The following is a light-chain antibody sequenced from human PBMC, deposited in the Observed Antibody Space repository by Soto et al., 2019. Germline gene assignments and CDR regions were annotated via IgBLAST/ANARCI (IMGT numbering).Light chain of an antibody. CDR3: QHYNSYSEA. CDR2: KAS. V-gene: IGKV1-5*03. J-gene: IGKJ1*01. Sequence: DIQMTQSPSTLSGSVGDRVTITCRASQTISSWLAWYQQKPGKDPKLLIYKASTLKSGVPSRFSGSGSGTEFTLTISSLQPDDFETDYCQHYNSYSEAFGQGTKVELK. CDR1: QTISSW.